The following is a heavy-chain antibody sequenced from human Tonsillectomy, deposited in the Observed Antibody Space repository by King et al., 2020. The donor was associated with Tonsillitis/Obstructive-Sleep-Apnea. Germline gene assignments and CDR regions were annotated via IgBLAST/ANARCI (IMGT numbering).Heavy chain of an antibody. CDR2: IYYSGST. CDR1: GGSISNTSYY. V-gene: IGHV4-39*01. D-gene: IGHD3-16*01. CDR3: AGQSGVRWGDYYYMDV. Sequence: QLQESGPGLVKASETLSLTCTVSGGSISNTSYYWGWIRQPPGKGLEWIGTIYYSGSTYYNPSLKSRVTTSVDTSKNQFSLKLSSVTAADTAVYYCAGQSGVRWGDYYYMDVWGKGTTVTVSS. J-gene: IGHJ6*03.